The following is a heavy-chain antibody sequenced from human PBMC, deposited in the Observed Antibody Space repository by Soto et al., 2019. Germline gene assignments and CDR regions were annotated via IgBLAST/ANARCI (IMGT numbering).Heavy chain of an antibody. Sequence: PSETLSLTCAFYGGSFIGYYWSWIRQPPGKGLEWIGEINHSGSTNYNPSLKSRVTISVDTSKNQFSLKLSSVTAADTAVYYCARGSGLRFLEWTPPYFDYWGQGTLVTVSS. D-gene: IGHD3-3*01. CDR3: ARGSGLRFLEWTPPYFDY. V-gene: IGHV4-34*01. J-gene: IGHJ4*02. CDR2: INHSGST. CDR1: GGSFIGYY.